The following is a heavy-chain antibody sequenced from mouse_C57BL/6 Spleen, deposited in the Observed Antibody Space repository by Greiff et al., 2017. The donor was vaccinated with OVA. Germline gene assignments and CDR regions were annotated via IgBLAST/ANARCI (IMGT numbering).Heavy chain of an antibody. D-gene: IGHD1-1*01. J-gene: IGHJ1*03. CDR3: ARHEDNYYGSSYYWYFDV. CDR2: FYPGSGSI. Sequence: VQLQQSGAELVKPGASVKLSCKASGYTFTEYTIHWVKQRSGQGLEWIGWFYPGSGSIKYNEKFKDKATLTADKSSSTVYMELSRLTSEDSAVYFCARHEDNYYGSSYYWYFDVWGTGTTVTVSS. V-gene: IGHV1-62-2*01. CDR1: GYTFTEYT.